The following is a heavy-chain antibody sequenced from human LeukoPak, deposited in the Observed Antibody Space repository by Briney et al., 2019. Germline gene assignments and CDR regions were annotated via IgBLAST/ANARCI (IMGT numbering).Heavy chain of an antibody. Sequence: GGSLRLSCAASGFTFSDYYMSWIRQAPGKGLEWVSYISSSGSTIYYADSVKGRFTISRDNAKNSLYLQMNSLRAEDTAVYYCARDAHPGIAAAGRNWFDPWGQGTLVTVSS. CDR2: ISSSGSTI. D-gene: IGHD6-13*01. CDR1: GFTFSDYY. CDR3: ARDAHPGIAAAGRNWFDP. J-gene: IGHJ5*02. V-gene: IGHV3-11*01.